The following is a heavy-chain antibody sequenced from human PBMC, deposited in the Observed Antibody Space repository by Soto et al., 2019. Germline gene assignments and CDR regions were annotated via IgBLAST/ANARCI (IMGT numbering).Heavy chain of an antibody. CDR1: GYTFSDYG. CDR3: ERILKEGIPAVVDY. Sequence: QVHLVQSGTEVKKPGASVKVSCKASGYTFSDYGISWFQQTPGQGLEWMGWISAYNGDRNYAQKFDDRVTMTTDSSSSTAYMELRSLRPDDTAVYYCERILKEGIPAVVDYWGQGTPLTVSS. D-gene: IGHD2-2*01. CDR2: ISAYNGDR. J-gene: IGHJ4*02. V-gene: IGHV1-18*01.